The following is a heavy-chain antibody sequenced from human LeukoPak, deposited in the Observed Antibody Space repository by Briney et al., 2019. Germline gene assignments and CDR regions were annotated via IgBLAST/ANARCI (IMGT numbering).Heavy chain of an antibody. CDR3: AKGRIGSRSPFDY. J-gene: IGHJ4*02. Sequence: GGSLRLSCAASDGMHWVRQAPGKGLEWVSLISWDGGSTYYADSVKGRFTISRDNSKNSLYLQMNSLGAEDTALYYCAKGRIGSRSPFDYWGQGTLVTVSS. CDR1: DG. V-gene: IGHV3-43D*04. D-gene: IGHD2-21*01. CDR2: ISWDGGST.